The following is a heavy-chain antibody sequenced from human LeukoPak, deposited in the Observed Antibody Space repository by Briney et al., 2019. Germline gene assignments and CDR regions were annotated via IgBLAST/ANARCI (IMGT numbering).Heavy chain of an antibody. Sequence: SETLSLTCTVSGGSISSGGYYWSSIRQHPGKGLEWIGYIYYSGSNYYNPSLKSRVTISVDTSKNQFSLKLSSVTAADTAVYYCASTAKYYDFWSGYYGWLDPWGQGTLVTVSS. CDR2: IYYSGSN. CDR1: GGSISSGGYY. D-gene: IGHD3-3*01. V-gene: IGHV4-31*03. CDR3: ASTAKYYDFWSGYYGWLDP. J-gene: IGHJ5*02.